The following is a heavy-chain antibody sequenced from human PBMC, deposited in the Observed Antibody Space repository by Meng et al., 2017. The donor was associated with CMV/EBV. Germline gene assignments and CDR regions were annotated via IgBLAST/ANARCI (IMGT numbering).Heavy chain of an antibody. V-gene: IGHV1-18*01. CDR2: ISSDNGNT. J-gene: IGHJ5*02. CDR3: ARGGWGNWFDP. Sequence: VQLVQSGADVKKPGPSVKVSCKASAYTCTRYGISWVRQAPGHGLEWMGRISSDNGNTNYAQKLQRRVTMTTDTSTSTAYMELRSLRSDYTAVYDCARGGWGNWFDPWGQGTLVTVSS. D-gene: IGHD3-16*01. CDR1: AYTCTRYG.